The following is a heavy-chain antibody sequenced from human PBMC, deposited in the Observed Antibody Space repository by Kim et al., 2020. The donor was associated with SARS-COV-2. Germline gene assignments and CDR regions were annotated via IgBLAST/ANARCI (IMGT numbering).Heavy chain of an antibody. CDR2: TLYRSQWYN. J-gene: IGHJ6*03. CDR3: ARGRVGGADRHNYYYYMDV. V-gene: IGHV6-1*01. D-gene: IGHD3-16*01. Sequence: SQTLSLTCAISGDSVSASSFVWNWLRQSPSRGLEWLGRTLYRSQWYNDYAVSVKSRIVINADISKNQFSLQLESVTPEDTAIYYCARGRVGGADRHNYYYYMDVWGTGISVTVSS. CDR1: GDSVSASSFV.